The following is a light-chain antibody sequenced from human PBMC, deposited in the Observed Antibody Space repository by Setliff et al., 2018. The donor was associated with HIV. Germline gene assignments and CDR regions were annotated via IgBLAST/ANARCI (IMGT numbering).Light chain of an antibody. CDR2: DVN. CDR3: SSYTSSSTLYV. V-gene: IGLV2-14*03. CDR1: SSDVGGYNY. Sequence: QSVLTQPASVSGSPGQSITVSCTGTSSDVGGYNYVSWYQQHPGKAPKLMIYDVNNRPSGVSNHFSGSKSGNTASLTISGLQAEDEADYYCSSYTSSSTLYVFGTGTKVTVL. J-gene: IGLJ1*01.